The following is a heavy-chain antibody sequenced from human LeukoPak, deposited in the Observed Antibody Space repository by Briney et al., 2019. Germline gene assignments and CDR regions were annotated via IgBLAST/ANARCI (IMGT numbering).Heavy chain of an antibody. Sequence: GGSLRLSCAASGFTFSSYGMHWVRQAPGKGLEWVAFIRYDGSNKYYADSVKGRFTISRDNSKNTLYLQMNSLRAEDTAVYYCAKGRPRPPILKWELLSWGQGTLVTVSS. D-gene: IGHD1-26*01. CDR2: IRYDGSNK. J-gene: IGHJ4*02. CDR3: AKGRPRPPILKWELLS. V-gene: IGHV3-30*02. CDR1: GFTFSSYG.